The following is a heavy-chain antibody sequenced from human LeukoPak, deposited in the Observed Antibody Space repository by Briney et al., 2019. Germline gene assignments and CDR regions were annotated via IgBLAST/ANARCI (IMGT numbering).Heavy chain of an antibody. CDR1: GFTFSSYS. CDR2: ISSSGSYK. Sequence: GGSLRLSCAASGFTFSSYSMNWVRQAPGKGLGWVSSISSSGSYKYYADSVKGRFTISRDNAKNSLYLQMNSLRAEDTAVYYCARDPQYCGGDCYSNAFDIWGQGTMVTVSS. CDR3: ARDPQYCGGDCYSNAFDI. V-gene: IGHV3-21*01. D-gene: IGHD2-21*02. J-gene: IGHJ3*02.